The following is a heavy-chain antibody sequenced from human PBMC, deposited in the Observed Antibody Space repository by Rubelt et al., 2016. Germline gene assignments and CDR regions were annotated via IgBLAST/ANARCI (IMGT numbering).Heavy chain of an antibody. J-gene: IGHJ4*02. CDR3: AKAPTQYRNGYFDY. V-gene: IGHV4-34*01. CDR2: INHSENT. CDR1: RGSFSGFY. D-gene: IGHD5-18*01. Sequence: QVHLQQWGAGLLKPSETLSLTCAVYRGSFSGFYWSWIRQPPGKGLEWIGEINHSENTNYNPSLKSRVTISVDTSKNQFSLKLNPVTAADTAVYYCAKAPTQYRNGYFDYWGQGTLVTVSS.